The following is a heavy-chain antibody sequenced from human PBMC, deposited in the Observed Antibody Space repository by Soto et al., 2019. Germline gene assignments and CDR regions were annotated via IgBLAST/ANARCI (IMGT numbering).Heavy chain of an antibody. CDR1: GGTFSSYA. V-gene: IGHV1-69*13. CDR3: LGVKSGGPYTDX. J-gene: IGHJ4*02. D-gene: IGHD3-10*01. CDR2: IIPIFGTA. Sequence: ASVKVSCKASGGTFSSYAISWVRQAPGQGLEWMGGIIPIFGTANYAHKFQGRVTITADESTSTAYMELSSLRSEDTAVYYCLGVKSGGPYTDXWGQGTLVTVSX.